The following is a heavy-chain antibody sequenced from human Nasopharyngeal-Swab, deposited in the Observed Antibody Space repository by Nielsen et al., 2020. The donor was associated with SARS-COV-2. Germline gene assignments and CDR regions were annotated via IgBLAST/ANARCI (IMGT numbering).Heavy chain of an antibody. J-gene: IGHJ4*02. D-gene: IGHD2-21*02. Sequence: GESLKISCAASGFTFSSYGMHWVRQAPGKGLEWVAVISYDGSNKYYADSVKGRFTISRDNSKNTLYLQMNSLRAEDTAVYYCAKGPFIVVVTGGGDFDYWGQGTLVTVSS. CDR2: ISYDGSNK. CDR3: AKGPFIVVVTGGGDFDY. CDR1: GFTFSSYG. V-gene: IGHV3-30*18.